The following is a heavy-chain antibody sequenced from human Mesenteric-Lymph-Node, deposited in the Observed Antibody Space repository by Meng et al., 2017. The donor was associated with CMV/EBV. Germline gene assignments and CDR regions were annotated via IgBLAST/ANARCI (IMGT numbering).Heavy chain of an antibody. D-gene: IGHD3-16*02. CDR3: ARDSFRFFDY. CDR1: GFTFSGSW. J-gene: IGHJ4*02. Sequence: GGSLRLPSAACGFTFSGSWMGWVRQAPGKGLAWVADINEDGSDKYYLDSVKGRFTISRDNAKKSLFLQMNSLRGEDTAVYYCARDSFRFFDYWGQGAPVTVSS. CDR2: INEDGSDK. V-gene: IGHV3-7*01.